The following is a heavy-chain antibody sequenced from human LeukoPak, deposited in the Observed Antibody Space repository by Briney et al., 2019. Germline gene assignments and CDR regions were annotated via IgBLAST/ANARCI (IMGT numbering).Heavy chain of an antibody. CDR2: IQYSGRT. CDR1: GDSVSNYY. D-gene: IGHD3-10*02. V-gene: IGHV4-59*08. CDR3: AGREPNCSERHYGLHL. J-gene: IGHJ6*02. Sequence: SETLSLTCTVSGDSVSNYYWNWIRQAPGKGLEWIGYIQYSGRTDYSPALRSRVTISIEKSKTLFSLKVSSVTAADTAVYFCAGREPNCSERHYGLHLGGQGTTVTVSS.